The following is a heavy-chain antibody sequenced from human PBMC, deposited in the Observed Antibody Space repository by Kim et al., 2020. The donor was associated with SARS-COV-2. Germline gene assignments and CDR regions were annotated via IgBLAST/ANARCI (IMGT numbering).Heavy chain of an antibody. D-gene: IGHD2-2*01. Sequence: SETLSLTCTVSGGSISSSSYYWGWIRQPPGKGLEWIGSIYYSGSTYYNPSLKSRVTISVDTSKNQFSLKLSSVTAADTAVYYCARQRRGHQYIVVVPAAPLDVGGQGTTVTVAS. CDR3: ARQRRGHQYIVVVPAAPLDV. CDR2: IYYSGST. CDR1: GGSISSSSYY. V-gene: IGHV4-39*01. J-gene: IGHJ6*02.